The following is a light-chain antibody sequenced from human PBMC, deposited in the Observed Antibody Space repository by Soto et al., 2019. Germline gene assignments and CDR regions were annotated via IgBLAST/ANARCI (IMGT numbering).Light chain of an antibody. CDR3: SSYTSSSTLV. V-gene: IGLV2-14*01. J-gene: IGLJ2*01. Sequence: QSVLTQPASVSGSPGQSITISCIGTSSDVGGYNYVSWYQQHPGKAPKLMISDVSFQPSGVSNRFSGSKSGNTASLTISGLQDEDEADYYCSSYTSSSTLVFGGGTKLTVL. CDR2: DVS. CDR1: SSDVGGYNY.